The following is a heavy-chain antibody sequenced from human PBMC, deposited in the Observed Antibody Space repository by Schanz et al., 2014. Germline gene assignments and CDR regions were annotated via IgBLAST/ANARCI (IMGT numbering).Heavy chain of an antibody. CDR1: GFSFSSFA. Sequence: QVQLVESGGSVVQPGRSLRLSCAASGFSFSSFAMHWVRQTPGKGLEWVALTSNDGRKKYYPDSVKGRFTISRDNAKSSLHLQMNSLRADDTAVYYCARDGVAATTDFEYWGQGALVTVSS. V-gene: IGHV3-30*04. CDR2: TSNDGRKK. CDR3: ARDGVAATTDFEY. J-gene: IGHJ4*02. D-gene: IGHD1-1*01.